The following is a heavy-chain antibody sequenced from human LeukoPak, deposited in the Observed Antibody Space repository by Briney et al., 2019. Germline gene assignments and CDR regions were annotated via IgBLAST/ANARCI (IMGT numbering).Heavy chain of an antibody. Sequence: ASVKVSCKASGYTFTGYYMHWVRQAPGQGLEWMGWINPNSGGTNYAQKFQGRVTMTRDTSISTAYMELSRLRSGDTAVYYCAQEGVRYFGTPGAFDIWGQGTMVTVSS. CDR1: GYTFTGYY. D-gene: IGHD3-9*01. V-gene: IGHV1-2*02. CDR3: AQEGVRYFGTPGAFDI. J-gene: IGHJ3*02. CDR2: INPNSGGT.